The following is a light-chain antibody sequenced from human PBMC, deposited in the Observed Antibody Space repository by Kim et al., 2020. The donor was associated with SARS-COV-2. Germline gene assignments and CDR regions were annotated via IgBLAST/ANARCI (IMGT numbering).Light chain of an antibody. Sequence: LAATVGKSVTITCRASQNINNWLTWYQLRPGRAPKLLINKASNLESGVPSRFSGSGSGTEFTLTISSLQPDDFATYYGQQYDTYHTFGQGTKLEI. CDR2: KAS. CDR3: QQYDTYHT. V-gene: IGKV1-5*03. J-gene: IGKJ2*01. CDR1: QNINNW.